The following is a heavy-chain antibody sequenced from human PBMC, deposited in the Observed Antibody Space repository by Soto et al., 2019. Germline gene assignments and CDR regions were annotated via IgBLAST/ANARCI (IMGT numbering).Heavy chain of an antibody. CDR2: IHWNNGAT. V-gene: IGHV3-9*02. CDR1: AFSSHHHA. D-gene: IGHD3-16*01. Sequence: GGSLRLSCVASAFSSHHHAIHWVRQGPGKGLEWVSGIHWNNGATGYADSVKGRFTIFKDNVKNSVYLQMNSLRTDDTAFYYCTEDILPGGADVWGQGTTVTVS. J-gene: IGHJ6*02. CDR3: TEDILPGGADV.